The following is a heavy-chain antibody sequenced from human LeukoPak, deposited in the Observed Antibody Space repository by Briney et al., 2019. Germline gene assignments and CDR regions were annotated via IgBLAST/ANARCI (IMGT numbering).Heavy chain of an antibody. V-gene: IGHV1-69*13. CDR2: IIPIFGTA. CDR3: ARVGIAAAGTYLDY. Sequence: AASVKVSCKASGGTFSSYAISWVRQAPGQGLEWMGGIIPIFGTANYAQKFQGRVTITADESTSTAYMELSSLRSEDTAVYYCARVGIAAAGTYLDYWGQGTLVTVSS. D-gene: IGHD6-13*01. J-gene: IGHJ4*02. CDR1: GGTFSSYA.